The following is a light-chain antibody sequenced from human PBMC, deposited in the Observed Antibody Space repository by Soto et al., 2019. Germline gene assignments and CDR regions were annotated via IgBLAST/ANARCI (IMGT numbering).Light chain of an antibody. CDR3: ETWDSNSWV. Sequence: QLVLAQSSSASASLGSSAKLTCTLSSGHSSYIIAWHQQQPGKAPRYLMNLETSGSYNKGSGVPDRFSGSSSGADRYLTISNLQFEDEADYYCETWDSNSWVFGGGTKLTVL. CDR1: SGHSSYI. J-gene: IGLJ3*02. V-gene: IGLV4-60*02. CDR2: LETSGSY.